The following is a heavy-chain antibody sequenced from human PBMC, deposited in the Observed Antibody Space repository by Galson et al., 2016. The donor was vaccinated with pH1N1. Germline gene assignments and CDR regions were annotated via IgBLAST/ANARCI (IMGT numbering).Heavy chain of an antibody. J-gene: IGHJ4*02. Sequence: GAEVKKPGESLKISCKGSGYSFTGYWIGWVRQMPGKGLEWMGIIFPGDSDTRYSPSFQGQVTISADKSISTAYLQWSSLKASDTAMYYCARPSGDGYRYGSERYFDYWGQGTLVTVSS. D-gene: IGHD5-18*01. CDR1: GYSFTGYW. CDR2: IFPGDSDT. CDR3: ARPSGDGYRYGSERYFDY. V-gene: IGHV5-51*01.